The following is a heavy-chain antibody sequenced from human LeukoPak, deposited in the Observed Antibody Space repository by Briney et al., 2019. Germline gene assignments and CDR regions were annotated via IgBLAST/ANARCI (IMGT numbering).Heavy chain of an antibody. CDR3: ARDAGQWLVVNWFDP. CDR2: IIPIFGTA. CDR1: GGTFISYA. J-gene: IGHJ5*02. Sequence: ASVKVSCKASGGTFISYAISWVRQAPGQGLEWMGGIIPIFGTANYAQKFQGRVTITADESTSTVYMEVSSLRSEDTAVYYCARDAGQWLVVNWFDPWGQGTLVTVSS. D-gene: IGHD6-19*01. V-gene: IGHV1-69*13.